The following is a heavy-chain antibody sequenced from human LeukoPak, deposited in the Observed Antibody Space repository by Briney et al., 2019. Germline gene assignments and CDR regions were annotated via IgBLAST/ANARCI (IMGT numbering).Heavy chain of an antibody. CDR3: AKDRPTVVTRRHYFDY. Sequence: GRSLRLSCAASGFTFSSYAMHWVRQAPGKGLEWVAVISYDGSNKYYADSVKGRFTISRDNSKNTLYLQMNSLRAEDTAVYYCAKDRPTVVTRRHYFDYWGQGILVTVSS. V-gene: IGHV3-30*04. J-gene: IGHJ4*02. CDR1: GFTFSSYA. D-gene: IGHD4-23*01. CDR2: ISYDGSNK.